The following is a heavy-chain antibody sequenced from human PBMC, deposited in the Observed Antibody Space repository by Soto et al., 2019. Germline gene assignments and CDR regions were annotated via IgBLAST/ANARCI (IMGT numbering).Heavy chain of an antibody. CDR3: ESDEEDWVVLCSFDY. D-gene: IGHD2-15*01. V-gene: IGHV3-33*01. J-gene: IGHJ4*02. CDR1: GFTFSSYG. Sequence: QVQLVESGGGVVQPGRSLRLSCAASGFTFSSYGMHWVRQAPGKGLEWVAVIWYDGSNKYYADSVKGRFTISRDNSKKSLYLLLNNMRGENAAVYDCESDEEDWVVLCSFDYWGQGTLVTVSS. CDR2: IWYDGSNK.